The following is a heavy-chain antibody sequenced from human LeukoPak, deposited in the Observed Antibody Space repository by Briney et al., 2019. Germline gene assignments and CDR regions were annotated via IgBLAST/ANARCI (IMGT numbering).Heavy chain of an antibody. CDR1: GVSISSYY. CDR2: IYYSGST. D-gene: IGHD3-3*01. CDR3: ARGATIFGYMDV. V-gene: IGHV4-59*01. Sequence: PSETLSLTCTVSGVSISSYYWSWIRQPPGKGLEWIGYIYYSGSTNYNPSLKSRVTISVDTSKNQFSLKLSSVTAADTAVYYCARGATIFGYMDVWGKGTTVTVSS. J-gene: IGHJ6*03.